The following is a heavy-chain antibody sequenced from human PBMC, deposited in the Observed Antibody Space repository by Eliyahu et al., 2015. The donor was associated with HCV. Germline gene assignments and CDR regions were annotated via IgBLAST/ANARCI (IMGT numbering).Heavy chain of an antibody. D-gene: IGHD3-3*01. CDR1: GFTFDDYA. CDR2: ISWNSGSI. CDR3: AKDIAAGVDDFWSGYYLGLYGMDV. J-gene: IGHJ6*02. V-gene: IGHV3-9*01. Sequence: EVQLVESGGGLVQPGRSLRLSCAASGFTFDDYAMHWVRQAPGKGLEWVSGISWNSGSIGYADSVKGRFTISRDNAKNSLYLQMNSLRAEDTALYYCAKDIAAGVDDFWSGYYLGLYGMDVWGQGTTVTVSS.